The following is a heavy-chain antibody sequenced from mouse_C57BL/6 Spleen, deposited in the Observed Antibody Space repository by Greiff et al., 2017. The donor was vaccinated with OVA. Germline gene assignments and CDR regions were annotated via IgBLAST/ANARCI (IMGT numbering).Heavy chain of an antibody. V-gene: IGHV7-3*01. CDR1: GFTFTDYY. CDR2: IRNKANGYTT. D-gene: IGHD2-3*01. Sequence: EVKLQESGGGLVQPGGSLSLSCAASGFTFTDYYMSWVRQPPGKALEWLGFIRNKANGYTTEYSASVKGRFTISRDNSQSILYLQMNALRAEDSATYYCARSRYDLYAMDYWGQGTSVTVSS. J-gene: IGHJ4*01. CDR3: ARSRYDLYAMDY.